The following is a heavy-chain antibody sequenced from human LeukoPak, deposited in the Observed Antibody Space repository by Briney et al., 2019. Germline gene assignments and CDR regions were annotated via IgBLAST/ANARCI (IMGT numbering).Heavy chain of an antibody. J-gene: IGHJ4*02. CDR2: ISTDGRT. V-gene: IGHV3-23*01. Sequence: GGSLRLSCAASGFTFRTYAMSWVRQPPGKGLEWVSAISTDGRTYYADSVKGRFSISRDNSKSTLSLQMNSLRAEDTAVYFCCGYYSDTGGYRYWGQGTLATVSS. CDR3: CGYYSDTGGYRY. CDR1: GFTFRTYA. D-gene: IGHD3-22*01.